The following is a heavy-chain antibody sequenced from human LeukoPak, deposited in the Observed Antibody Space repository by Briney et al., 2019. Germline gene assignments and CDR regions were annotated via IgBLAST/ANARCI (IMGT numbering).Heavy chain of an antibody. CDR1: GGSISSGDYY. J-gene: IGHJ4*02. Sequence: SETLSLTCTVSGGSISSGDYYWSWIRQPPGTGLEWIGYIYYSGSTYYNPSLKSRVTISVDTSKNQFSLKLSSVTAADTAVYYCARGRDDRPVDYWGQGTLVTVSS. CDR3: ARGRDDRPVDY. V-gene: IGHV4-30-4*08. CDR2: IYYSGST. D-gene: IGHD5-24*01.